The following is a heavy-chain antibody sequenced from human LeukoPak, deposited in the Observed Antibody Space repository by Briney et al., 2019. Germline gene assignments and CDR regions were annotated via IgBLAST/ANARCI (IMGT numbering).Heavy chain of an antibody. Sequence: SETLSLTCTVSGASISTYYWSWIRQPPGKGLEWIAYVYYSGITHYNPSLKSRVTISIDTSKNQFSLRLTSVTAADTAVYYCASGPYPAAGTDHQFDYWGQGTLVTVFS. D-gene: IGHD6-13*01. V-gene: IGHV4-59*01. CDR3: ASGPYPAAGTDHQFDY. J-gene: IGHJ4*02. CDR1: GASISTYY. CDR2: VYYSGIT.